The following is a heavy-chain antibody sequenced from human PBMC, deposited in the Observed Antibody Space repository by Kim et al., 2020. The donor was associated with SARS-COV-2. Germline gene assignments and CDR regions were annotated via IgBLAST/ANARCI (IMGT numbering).Heavy chain of an antibody. CDR3: ARTVLKCSGGSCYSVPRIDNYYGMDV. J-gene: IGHJ6*02. CDR2: IIPILGIA. Sequence: SVKVSCKASGGTFSSHTISWVRQAPGQGLEWMGRIIPILGIANYAQKFQGRVTITADKSTSTASMELSSLRSEDTAEYYCARTVLKCSGGSCYSVPRIDNYYGMDVWGQGPTVTVSS. V-gene: IGHV1-69*02. D-gene: IGHD2-15*01. CDR1: GGTFSSHT.